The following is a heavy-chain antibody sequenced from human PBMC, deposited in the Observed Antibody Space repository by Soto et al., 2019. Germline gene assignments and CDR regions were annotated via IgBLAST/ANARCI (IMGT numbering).Heavy chain of an antibody. V-gene: IGHV1-69*04. CDR3: ARDRTTVTTIFDY. Sequence: VKVSCKASGGTFSSYTISWVRQAPGQGLEWMGRIIPILGIANYAQKFQGRVTITADKSTSTAYMELSSLRSEDTAVYYCARDRTTVTTIFDYWGQGTLVTVSS. D-gene: IGHD4-17*01. CDR1: GGTFSSYT. J-gene: IGHJ4*02. CDR2: IIPILGIA.